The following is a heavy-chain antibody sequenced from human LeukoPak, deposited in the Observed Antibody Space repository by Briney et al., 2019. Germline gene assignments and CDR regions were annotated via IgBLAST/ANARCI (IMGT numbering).Heavy chain of an antibody. Sequence: GASVKVSCKASGYTFTSYDINWVRQATGQGLEWMGWMNPNSGNTGYAQKFQGRVTMTRNTFISTAYMELSSLRSEDTAVYYCARGDGSTVTTFDAFDIWGQGTMVTVSS. CDR2: MNPNSGNT. CDR1: GYTFTSYD. D-gene: IGHD4-17*01. J-gene: IGHJ3*02. V-gene: IGHV1-8*01. CDR3: ARGDGSTVTTFDAFDI.